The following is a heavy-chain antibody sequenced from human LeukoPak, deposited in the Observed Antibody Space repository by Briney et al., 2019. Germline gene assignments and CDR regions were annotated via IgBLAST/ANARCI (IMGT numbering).Heavy chain of an antibody. CDR1: GASITRGTYF. Sequence: PSETLSLTCSISGASITRGTYFWTWVRQPPGRGLEWFGSINYSGTTYYTASLKSRVTISVDTSKTQYSLSLTLVTAADTAVYFCARLETGSGANYFDHWGQGALVTVSS. J-gene: IGHJ4*02. V-gene: IGHV4-39*01. CDR3: ARLETGSGANYFDH. CDR2: INYSGTT. D-gene: IGHD2-15*01.